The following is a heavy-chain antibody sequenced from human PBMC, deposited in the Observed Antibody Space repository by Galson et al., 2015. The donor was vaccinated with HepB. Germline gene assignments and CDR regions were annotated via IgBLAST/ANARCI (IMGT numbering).Heavy chain of an antibody. D-gene: IGHD3-10*01. CDR3: AGGEYYYSSGTYYVY. CDR2: ISGSSGST. CDR1: AFTFRNYA. J-gene: IGHJ4*02. Sequence: LRLSCAASAFTFRNYAMNWVRQAPGKGLEWVSFISGSSGSTYYADSVKGRFTISRDNSKNTLYLEMNNLRADDTAVYYCAGGEYYYSSGTYYVYRGQGTLVTVSS. V-gene: IGHV3-23*01.